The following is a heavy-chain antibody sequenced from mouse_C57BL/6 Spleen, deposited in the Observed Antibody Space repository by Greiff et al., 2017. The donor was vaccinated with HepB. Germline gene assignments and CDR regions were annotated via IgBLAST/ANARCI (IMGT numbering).Heavy chain of an antibody. Sequence: QVQLQQSGPELVKPGASVKISCTASGYAFSSSWMNWVKQRPGKGLEWIGRIYPGDGDTNYNGKFKGKATLTADKSSSTAYMQLSSLTSEDSAVYFCARSGDGYYSNFYFDYWGQGTTLTVSS. CDR2: IYPGDGDT. V-gene: IGHV1-82*01. D-gene: IGHD2-5*01. J-gene: IGHJ2*01. CDR3: ARSGDGYYSNFYFDY. CDR1: GYAFSSSW.